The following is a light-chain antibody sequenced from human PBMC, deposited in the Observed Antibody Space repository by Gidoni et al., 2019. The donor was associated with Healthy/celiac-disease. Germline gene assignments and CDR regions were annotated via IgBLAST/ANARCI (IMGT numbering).Light chain of an antibody. Sequence: DIQMTQSPSTLSASVGDRVTITCRASQSISSWLAWYHQKPGKATKLLTYKASSLESGVPSRFSGSGSGTEFTLTISSLQPDDFATYYCQQYNSYPWTFXQXTKVEIK. V-gene: IGKV1-5*03. CDR2: KAS. J-gene: IGKJ1*01. CDR3: QQYNSYPWT. CDR1: QSISSW.